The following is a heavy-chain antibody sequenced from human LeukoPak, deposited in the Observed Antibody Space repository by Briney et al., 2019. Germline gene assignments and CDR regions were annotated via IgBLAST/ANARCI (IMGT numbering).Heavy chain of an antibody. CDR2: ISGSGGST. V-gene: IGHV3-23*01. Sequence: GGSLRLSCAASGFTFSSYAMSWVRQAPGKGLEWVSAISGSGGSTYYADSVKSRFTISRDNSKNTLYLQMNSLRAEDTAVYYCAKGGVLLWFGESHYMDVWGKGTTVTVPS. CDR1: GFTFSSYA. J-gene: IGHJ6*03. CDR3: AKGGVLLWFGESHYMDV. D-gene: IGHD3-10*01.